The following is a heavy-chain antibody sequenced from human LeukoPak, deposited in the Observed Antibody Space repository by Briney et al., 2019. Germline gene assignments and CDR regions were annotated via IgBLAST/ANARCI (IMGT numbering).Heavy chain of an antibody. D-gene: IGHD3-10*01. CDR2: IYYSGST. V-gene: IGHV4-31*03. CDR3: ARDRVYNWFDP. Sequence: SETLSLTCTVSGGSISSGGYYWSWIRQHPGKGLEWIGYIYYSGSTYYNPSLKSRVTISVDTSKNQFSLKLSSVTAADTAVYYYARDRVYNWFDPWGQGTLVTVSS. CDR1: GGSISSGGYY. J-gene: IGHJ5*02.